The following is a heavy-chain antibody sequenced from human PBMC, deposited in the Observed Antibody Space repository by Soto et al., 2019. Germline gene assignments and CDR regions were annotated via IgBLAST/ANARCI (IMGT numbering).Heavy chain of an antibody. CDR1: GFTFSSYS. J-gene: IGHJ6*02. CDR3: ARQRSMDV. CDR2: ISSSSTYI. Sequence: GGSLRLSCAASGFTFSSYSMNWVRQAPGKGLEWVSSISSSSTYIYYGDSVKGRFTISRDNAKSSLYLQMNSLRAEDTAVYYCARQRSMDVWGQGTTVTVSS. V-gene: IGHV3-21*01.